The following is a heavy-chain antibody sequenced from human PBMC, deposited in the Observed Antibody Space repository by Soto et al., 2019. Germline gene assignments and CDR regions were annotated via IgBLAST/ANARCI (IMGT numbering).Heavy chain of an antibody. CDR1: GFTFSSYG. CDR3: ARSDRLATTGGYDLDY. J-gene: IGHJ4*02. Sequence: GGSLRLSCAASGFTFSSYGMHWVRQAPGKGLEWVAVIWYDGSNKYYADSVKGRFTISRDNSKNTLYLQMNSLRAEDTAVYYCARSDRLATTGGYDLDYWGQGTLVTVSS. CDR2: IWYDGSNK. D-gene: IGHD5-12*01. V-gene: IGHV3-33*01.